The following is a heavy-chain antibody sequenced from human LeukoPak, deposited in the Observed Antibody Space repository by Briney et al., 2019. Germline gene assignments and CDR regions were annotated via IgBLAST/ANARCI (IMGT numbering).Heavy chain of an antibody. D-gene: IGHD2-15*01. Sequence: ASVKVSCKASGYTFTSYGISWVRQAPGQGLEWMGWISAYNGNTNYAQKLQGRVTMTTGTSTSTAYMELRSLRSDDTAVYYCARVVVAPRNDYYYYYMDVWGKGTTVTVSS. CDR3: ARVVVAPRNDYYYYYMDV. J-gene: IGHJ6*03. CDR1: GYTFTSYG. CDR2: ISAYNGNT. V-gene: IGHV1-18*01.